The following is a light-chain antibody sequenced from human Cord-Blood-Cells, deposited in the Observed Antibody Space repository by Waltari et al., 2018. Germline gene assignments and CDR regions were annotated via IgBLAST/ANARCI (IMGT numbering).Light chain of an antibody. CDR2: EGS. CDR1: SSDVGSYTL. Sequence: QSALTQPASVSGSPGPSLTISCTGTSSDVGSYTLVPWYQQHPGKAPKLLIYEGSKRPSGVSNRFSGSKSGNTASLTISGLQAEDEADYYCCSYAGSSTVVFGGGTKLTVL. CDR3: CSYAGSSTVV. V-gene: IGLV2-23*01. J-gene: IGLJ2*01.